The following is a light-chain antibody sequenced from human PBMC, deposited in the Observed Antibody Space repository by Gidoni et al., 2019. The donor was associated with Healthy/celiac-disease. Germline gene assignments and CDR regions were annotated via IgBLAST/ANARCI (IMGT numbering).Light chain of an antibody. Sequence: DIQLTQSPSSLSASVGDRVTITCRASQSISSYYNWYQQQPGKAPKLLIYAASSLQSGVPSRCSGSGSGTDFTLISSSLQPEDFATYYCQQSNSTLALTFGGGTKVEIK. J-gene: IGKJ4*01. CDR1: QSISSY. V-gene: IGKV1-39*01. CDR3: QQSNSTLALT. CDR2: AAS.